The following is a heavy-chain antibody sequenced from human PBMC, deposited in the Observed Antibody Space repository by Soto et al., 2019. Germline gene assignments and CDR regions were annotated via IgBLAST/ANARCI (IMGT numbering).Heavy chain of an antibody. CDR2: ISYDGSNK. J-gene: IGHJ6*03. Sequence: PGGSLRLSCAASGFTFSSYGMHWVRQAPGKGLEWVAVISYDGSNKYYADSVKGRFTISRDNSKNTLYLQMNSLRAEDTAVYYCAKELVPSTSPRVYYYYMDVWGKGTTVTVSS. CDR3: AKELVPSTSPRVYYYYMDV. D-gene: IGHD4-17*01. CDR1: GFTFSSYG. V-gene: IGHV3-30*18.